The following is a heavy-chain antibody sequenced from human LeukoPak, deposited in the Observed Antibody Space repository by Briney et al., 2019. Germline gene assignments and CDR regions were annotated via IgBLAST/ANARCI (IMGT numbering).Heavy chain of an antibody. D-gene: IGHD2-15*01. J-gene: IGHJ5*02. V-gene: IGHV4-31*03. CDR2: IYYSGST. Sequence: PSQTLSLTCTVSGGSISSGGYYWSWIRQHPGKGLEWIGYIYYSGSTYYNPSLKSRVTISVDTSKNQFSLKLSSVTAADTAVYYCARVKKFCSGGSCSTGWFDPWGQGTLVTVSS. CDR1: GGSISSGGYY. CDR3: ARVKKFCSGGSCSTGWFDP.